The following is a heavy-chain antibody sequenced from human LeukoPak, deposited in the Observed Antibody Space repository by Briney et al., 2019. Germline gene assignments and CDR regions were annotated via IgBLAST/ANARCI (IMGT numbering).Heavy chain of an antibody. CDR1: GFTFSSYA. CDR3: AKDTIDFSGWSPESPFTAEYFQH. V-gene: IGHV3-23*01. J-gene: IGHJ1*01. Sequence: PGGSLRLSCAASGFTFSSYAMSWVRQAPGKGLEWVSAISGSGGSTYYADSVKGRFTISRDNSKNTLYLQMNSLRAEDTAVYYCAKDTIDFSGWSPESPFTAEYFQHWGQGTLVTVSS. CDR2: ISGSGGST. D-gene: IGHD6-19*01.